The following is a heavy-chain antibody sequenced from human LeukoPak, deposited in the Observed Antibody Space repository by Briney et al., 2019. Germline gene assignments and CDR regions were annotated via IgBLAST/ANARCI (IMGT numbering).Heavy chain of an antibody. J-gene: IGHJ4*02. D-gene: IGHD6-13*01. CDR2: IRSKAYDEST. CDR1: GGSISSYY. V-gene: IGHV3-49*03. CDR3: TRDSRIAAVYYFEY. Sequence: LSLTCTVSGGSISSYYWSWIRQPPGKGLEWVGFIRSKAYDESTQYAASVKGRFSISRDDSKSIAYLHMNSLKTEDSAVYYCTRDSRIAAVYYFEYWGQGTLVTVSS.